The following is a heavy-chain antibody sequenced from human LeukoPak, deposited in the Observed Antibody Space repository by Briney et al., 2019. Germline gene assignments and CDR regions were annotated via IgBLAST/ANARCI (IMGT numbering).Heavy chain of an antibody. CDR3: AKWLSRSPGSYYNYYFDY. CDR1: GFTFSSYA. CDR2: ISGSGGST. V-gene: IGHV3-23*01. Sequence: GGSLRLSCADSGFTFSSYAMSWVRQAPGKGLEWVSAISGSGGSTYYADSVKGRFTISRDNSKNTLYLQMNGLRAEDTAVYYCAKWLSRSPGSYYNYYFDYWGQGTLVTVSS. J-gene: IGHJ4*02. D-gene: IGHD3-10*01.